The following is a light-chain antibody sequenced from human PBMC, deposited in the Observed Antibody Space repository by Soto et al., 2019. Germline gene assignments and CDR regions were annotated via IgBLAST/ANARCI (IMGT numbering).Light chain of an antibody. CDR3: QQSHAARS. CDR1: QSIYSF. J-gene: IGKJ1*01. CDR2: AAS. V-gene: IGKV1-39*01. Sequence: DMQMTQSPSSLSASVGDSVTTTCRASQSIYSFLHWYQQKPGKAPKLLIYAASTLQSGVPSRFSGSGSGTDFTLSISSLQPDDFATYYCQQSHAARSFGQGTKVEMK.